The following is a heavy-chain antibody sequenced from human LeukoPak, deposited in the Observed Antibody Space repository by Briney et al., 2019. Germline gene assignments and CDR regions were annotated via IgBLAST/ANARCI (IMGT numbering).Heavy chain of an antibody. CDR3: ARRRGGYSYGLHYFDY. V-gene: IGHV4-34*01. Sequence: KASETLSLTCAVYGGSFSGYYWSWIRQPPGKGLEWIGEINHSGSTNYNPSLKSRVTISVDTSKNQFSLKLSSVTAADTAVYYCARRRGGYSYGLHYFDYWGQGTLVTVSS. CDR1: GGSFSGYY. D-gene: IGHD5-18*01. CDR2: INHSGST. J-gene: IGHJ4*02.